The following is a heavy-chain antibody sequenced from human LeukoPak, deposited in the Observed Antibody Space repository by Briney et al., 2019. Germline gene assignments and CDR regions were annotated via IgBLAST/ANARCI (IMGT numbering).Heavy chain of an antibody. CDR1: GFTFSSYG. Sequence: TGGSLRLSCAASGFTFSSYGMHWVRQAPGKGLEWVAVISYDGSYKYYADSVKGRFTISRDNSKNTLYLQMNSLRAEGTAVYYCAKDLAPDAGVRGVIIGAFDIWGQGTMVTVSS. CDR3: AKDLAPDAGVRGVIIGAFDI. CDR2: ISYDGSYK. D-gene: IGHD3-10*01. J-gene: IGHJ3*02. V-gene: IGHV3-30*18.